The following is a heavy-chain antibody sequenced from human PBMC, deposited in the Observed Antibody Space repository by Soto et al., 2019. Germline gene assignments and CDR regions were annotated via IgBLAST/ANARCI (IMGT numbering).Heavy chain of an antibody. CDR2: ISSSSSYT. CDR1: GFTFSDYY. Sequence: GGSLSLSCAASGFTFSDYYMSWISQAPGKGLEWVSYISSSSSYTNYADSVKGRFTISRDNAKNSLYLQMNSLRAEDTAVYYCARKRAGPDYWGQGTLDTVSS. CDR3: ARKRAGPDY. J-gene: IGHJ4*02. D-gene: IGHD6-19*01. V-gene: IGHV3-11*06.